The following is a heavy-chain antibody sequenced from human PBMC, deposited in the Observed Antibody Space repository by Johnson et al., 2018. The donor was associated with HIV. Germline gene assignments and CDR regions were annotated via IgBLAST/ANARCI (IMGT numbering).Heavy chain of an antibody. CDR1: GFTFNNYP. Sequence: VQLVESGGGVVQPGRSLRLSCAVSGFTFNNYPMHWVRQAPGKGLEWVAVISYDGKNKDYADPVKGRFTISRDNSKNTLSLQMNSLRAEDTAVYYCAREGALLLWFGASPFDIWGQGTMVTVSS. V-gene: IGHV3-30*04. J-gene: IGHJ3*02. CDR3: AREGALLLWFGASPFDI. CDR2: ISYDGKNK. D-gene: IGHD3-10*01.